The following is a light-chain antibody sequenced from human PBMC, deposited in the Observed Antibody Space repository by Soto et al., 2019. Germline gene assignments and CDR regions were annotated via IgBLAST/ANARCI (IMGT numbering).Light chain of an antibody. CDR2: KAS. Sequence: DIQMTQSPSTLSGSVGDRVTITCRSSQTIISWLAWYQQKPGKAPKLLIYKASTLKSGVPSRFSGSGSGTEFTLTITSLQPEDFATYYCLQYNSYSTYTFGQGTKVDI. J-gene: IGKJ2*01. CDR1: QTIISW. V-gene: IGKV1-5*03. CDR3: LQYNSYSTYT.